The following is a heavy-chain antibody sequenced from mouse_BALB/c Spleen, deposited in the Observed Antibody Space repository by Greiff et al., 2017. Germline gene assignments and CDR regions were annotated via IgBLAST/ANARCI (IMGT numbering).Heavy chain of an antibody. V-gene: IGHV1-87*01. CDR1: GYTFTSYW. CDR2: IYPGDGDT. Sequence: VQLQQSGAELARPGASVKLSCKASGYTFTSYWMQWVKQRPGQGLEWIGAIYPGDGDTRYTQKFKGKATLTADKSSSTAYMQLSSLASEDSAVYYCARKGGAGYWGQGTSVTVSS. J-gene: IGHJ4*01. CDR3: ARKGGAGY.